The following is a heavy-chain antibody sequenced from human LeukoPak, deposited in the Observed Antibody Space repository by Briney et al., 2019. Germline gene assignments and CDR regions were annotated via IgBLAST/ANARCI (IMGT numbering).Heavy chain of an antibody. CDR2: INIDGSEK. D-gene: IGHD2-21*01. CDR1: ALTLSSSW. V-gene: IGHV3-7*01. J-gene: IGHJ4*02. CDR3: ARKNSISYYFDY. Sequence: GGCLRLSCPAYALTLSSSWMTSARQAPGGGLGWVDNINIDGSEKYYVDSVKGRFTVSRDNAKNSLYLQMNSLTAEDTAVYYCARKNSISYYFDYWGLGTLVTVSS.